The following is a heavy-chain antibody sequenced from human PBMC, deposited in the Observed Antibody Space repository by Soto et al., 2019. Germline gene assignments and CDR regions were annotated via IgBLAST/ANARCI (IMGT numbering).Heavy chain of an antibody. J-gene: IGHJ4*02. CDR1: GGTFSSYA. CDR2: IIPIFGTA. D-gene: IGHD1-26*01. CDR3: ASTAYSGSYYYFDY. Sequence: GASVKVSCKASGGTFSSYAISWVRQAPGQGLEWMGGIIPIFGTANYAQKFQGRVTITADESTSTAYMELSSLRSEDTAVYYCASTAYSGSYYYFDYWGQGTLVTVSS. V-gene: IGHV1-69*13.